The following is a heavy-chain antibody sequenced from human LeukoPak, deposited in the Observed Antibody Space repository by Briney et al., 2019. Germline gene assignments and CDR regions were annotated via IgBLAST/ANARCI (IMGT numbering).Heavy chain of an antibody. CDR2: MCGTAGCT. J-gene: IGHJ5*01. CDR3: AKDRPNFHENSGHYYRRDGDS. V-gene: IGHV3-23*01. CDR1: GFTFYMYA. Sequence: GGSLRLSCQASGFTFYMYAMSWVRQAPGKGLEWVASMCGTAGCTFYPDSVKGRFTISRDNSKNVLYLRMNSLTAEDTAIYYCAKDRPNFHENSGHYYRRDGDSWGQGTLVTVS. D-gene: IGHD3-22*01.